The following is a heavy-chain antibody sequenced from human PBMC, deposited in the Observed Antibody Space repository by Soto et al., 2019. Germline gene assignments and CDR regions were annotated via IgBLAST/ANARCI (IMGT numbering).Heavy chain of an antibody. V-gene: IGHV4-59*08. CDR1: GGSISSYY. Sequence: QVQLQESGPGLVKPSETLSLTCTVSGGSISSYYWSWIRQTPGKGLEWIGYIYYSGSTNYNPSLKSRVTISVDTSKNQFSLKLSSVTAADTAVYYCARADFWSGYRTEYYYYYMDVWGKGTTVTVSS. D-gene: IGHD3-3*01. CDR3: ARADFWSGYRTEYYYYYMDV. CDR2: IYYSGST. J-gene: IGHJ6*03.